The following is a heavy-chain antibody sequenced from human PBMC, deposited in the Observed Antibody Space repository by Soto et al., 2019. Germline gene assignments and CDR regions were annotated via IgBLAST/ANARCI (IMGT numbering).Heavy chain of an antibody. Sequence: ASVKVSCKASGYTFTSYGISWVRQAPGQGLEWMGWISAYNGNTNYAQKLQGRVTMTTDTSTSTAYMELRSLRSDDTAVYYCAIFWSGGNWFDPWGQGTLVTVFS. J-gene: IGHJ5*02. CDR3: AIFWSGGNWFDP. CDR1: GYTFTSYG. D-gene: IGHD3-3*01. CDR2: ISAYNGNT. V-gene: IGHV1-18*04.